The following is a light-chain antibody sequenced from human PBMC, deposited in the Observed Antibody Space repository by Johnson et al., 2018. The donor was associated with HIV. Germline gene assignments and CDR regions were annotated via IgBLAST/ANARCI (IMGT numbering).Light chain of an antibody. J-gene: IGLJ1*01. V-gene: IGLV1-51*02. CDR2: ENN. CDR1: SSNIGNNY. Sequence: QSVLTQPPSVSAAPGQKVTISCSGSSSNIGNNYVSWYQQLPGTAPKLLIYENNKRPSGIPDRISGSKSGTSATLGITGLKTGDEADYYCGTWDSSLSAYVCGTGTKVTVL. CDR3: GTWDSSLSAYV.